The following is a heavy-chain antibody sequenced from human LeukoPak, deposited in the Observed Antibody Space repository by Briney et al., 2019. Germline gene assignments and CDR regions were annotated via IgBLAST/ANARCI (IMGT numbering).Heavy chain of an antibody. Sequence: SETLSLTCTVSGGSISSYYWSWIRQPPGKGLEWIGYIYYSGSTNYNPSLKSRVTISVDTSKNQFSLKLSSVTAADTAVYYCAREDTSHCYLDYWGQGTLVTVSS. CDR2: IYYSGST. V-gene: IGHV4-59*01. J-gene: IGHJ4*02. D-gene: IGHD2-2*01. CDR1: GGSISSYY. CDR3: AREDTSHCYLDY.